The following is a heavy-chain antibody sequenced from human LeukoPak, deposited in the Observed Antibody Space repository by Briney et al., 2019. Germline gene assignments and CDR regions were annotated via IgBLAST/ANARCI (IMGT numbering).Heavy chain of an antibody. Sequence: GASVKVSCKVSGNTQTELSMHWVRQAPGKGLEWMGGFDPVDGETFYAQKFQGRVTMTEVTSTDTAYMELSSLTSEDTAVYYCATGRGSGRYYNELLFDPWGQGTLVTVSS. CDR3: ATGRGSGRYYNELLFDP. CDR1: GNTQTELS. D-gene: IGHD3-10*01. J-gene: IGHJ5*02. V-gene: IGHV1-24*01. CDR2: FDPVDGET.